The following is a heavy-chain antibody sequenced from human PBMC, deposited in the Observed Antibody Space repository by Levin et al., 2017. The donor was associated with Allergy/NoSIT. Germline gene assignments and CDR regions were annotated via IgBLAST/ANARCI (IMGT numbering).Heavy chain of an antibody. D-gene: IGHD3-10*01. CDR3: ARGHYGN. CDR1: GGSVSDFW. J-gene: IGHJ3*01. Sequence: SSETLSLTCTVSGGSVSDFWWRWIRQPPGKGLDHIGYISNSGNTNYNPSVRSRVTISTDTSKNQVSLELYSVTAADTAVYFCARGHYGNWGQGTMVTVSS. V-gene: IGHV4-59*02. CDR2: ISNSGNT.